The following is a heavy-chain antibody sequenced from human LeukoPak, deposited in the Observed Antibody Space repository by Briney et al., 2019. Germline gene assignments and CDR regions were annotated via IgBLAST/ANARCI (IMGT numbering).Heavy chain of an antibody. V-gene: IGHV4-39*01. D-gene: IGHD3-9*01. J-gene: IGHJ4*02. CDR3: ARHLGHDNYDILTGYYNSGNYYFDY. Sequence: SETLSLTCTVSGDSISTSSYYRGWIRQPPGKGLEWIGSFYYSGSTYYNPSLKSRVTISVDTSKNQFSLKLSSVTAADTAVYYCARHLGHDNYDILTGYYNSGNYYFDYWGQGTLVTVSS. CDR2: FYYSGST. CDR1: GDSISTSSYY.